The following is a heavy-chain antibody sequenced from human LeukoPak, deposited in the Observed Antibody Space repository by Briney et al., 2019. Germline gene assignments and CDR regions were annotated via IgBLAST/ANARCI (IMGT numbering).Heavy chain of an antibody. J-gene: IGHJ3*02. CDR2: IIPIFGAA. CDR1: GGTFSSYA. D-gene: IGHD3-22*01. Sequence: SVKVSCKASGGTFSSYAISWVRQAPGQGLEWMGGIIPIFGAANYAQKFQGRVTITADESTSTAYMELSSLRSEDTAVYYCARVSPPGYDRGAFDIWGQGTMVTVSS. CDR3: ARVSPPGYDRGAFDI. V-gene: IGHV1-69*13.